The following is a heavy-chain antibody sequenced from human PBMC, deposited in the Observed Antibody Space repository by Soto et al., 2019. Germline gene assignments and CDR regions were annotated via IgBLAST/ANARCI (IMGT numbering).Heavy chain of an antibody. J-gene: IGHJ4*02. CDR3: ARYRREAVAGYTLDN. Sequence: ASETLSLTCTVSGGSISSNYWTWIRQPPGKGLEWIGYVYNSGSTNYNPSLKSRVTISEDTSKSQFSLKVNSMTAADTAVYYCARYRREAVAGYTLDNWGQGILVTVSA. D-gene: IGHD6-13*01. V-gene: IGHV4-59*01. CDR2: VYNSGST. CDR1: GGSISSNY.